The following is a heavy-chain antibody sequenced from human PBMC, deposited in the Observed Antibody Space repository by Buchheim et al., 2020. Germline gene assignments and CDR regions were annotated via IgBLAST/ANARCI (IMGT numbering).Heavy chain of an antibody. V-gene: IGHV1-2*04. CDR2: INPNSGGT. D-gene: IGHD3-16*01. Sequence: QVQLVQSGAEVKKPGSSVKVSCKASGGTFSRYAISWARQAPGQGLEWMGWINPNSGGTNYAQKFQGWVTMTRDTSISTAYMTLSRLRSDDTAVYYCARENTYDYVWGSYPNFDYWGQGTL. J-gene: IGHJ4*02. CDR3: ARENTYDYVWGSYPNFDY. CDR1: GGTFSRYA.